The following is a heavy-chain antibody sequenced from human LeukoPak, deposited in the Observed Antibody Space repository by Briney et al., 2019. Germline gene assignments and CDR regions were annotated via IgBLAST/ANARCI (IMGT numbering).Heavy chain of an antibody. D-gene: IGHD2-15*01. CDR1: GFTFSSYG. Sequence: HPGRSLRLSCAASGFTFSSYGMHWVRQAPGKGLEWVAVIWYDGSNKDYADSVKGRFTISRDNSKNTLYLQMNSLRAEDTAVYYCAKGWVGFDYWGQGTLVTVSS. J-gene: IGHJ4*02. V-gene: IGHV3-33*06. CDR3: AKGWVGFDY. CDR2: IWYDGSNK.